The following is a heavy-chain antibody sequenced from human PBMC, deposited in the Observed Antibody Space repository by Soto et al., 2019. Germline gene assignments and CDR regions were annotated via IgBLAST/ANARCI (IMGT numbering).Heavy chain of an antibody. CDR1: GYSFSFYG. Sequence: GASVKVSCKASGYSFSFYGINWVRQAPGQRLEWMGWINPGNDNTRYSHKFQGRVTISRDTSASTAYMELSSLRSEDTAVFYCARATGTLGYYYGMDVWGQGTTVTVSS. D-gene: IGHD3-16*01. CDR3: ARATGTLGYYYGMDV. J-gene: IGHJ6*02. V-gene: IGHV1-3*01. CDR2: INPGNDNT.